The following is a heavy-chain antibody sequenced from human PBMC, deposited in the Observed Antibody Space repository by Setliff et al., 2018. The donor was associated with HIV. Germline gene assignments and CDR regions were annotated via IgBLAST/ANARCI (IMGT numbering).Heavy chain of an antibody. J-gene: IGHJ1*01. V-gene: IGHV3-48*03. D-gene: IGHD2-21*02. CDR3: AITSSFFVVVTEIPFDYFQH. Sequence: GSLRLSCAASGFIFTNYEMNWVRQAPGKGLEWVSYISNNGATIYSADSVKGRFTISRDNAKNSLYLQMNSLRAEDTAVYYCAITSSFFVVVTEIPFDYFQHWGRGTLVTV. CDR1: GFIFTNYE. CDR2: ISNNGATI.